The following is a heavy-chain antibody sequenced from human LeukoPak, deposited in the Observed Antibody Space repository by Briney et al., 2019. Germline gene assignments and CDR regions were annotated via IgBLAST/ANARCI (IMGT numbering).Heavy chain of an antibody. V-gene: IGHV4-61*02. D-gene: IGHD5-18*01. Sequence: SETLSLTCTVSGGSISSGSYYWSWIRQPAGKGLEWIGRIYTSGSTNCNPSLKSRVTISVDTSKNQFSLKLSSVTAADTAVYYCAKRRGYTYDHDAFHIWGQGTMVTVSS. J-gene: IGHJ3*02. CDR1: GGSISSGSYY. CDR2: IYTSGST. CDR3: AKRRGYTYDHDAFHI.